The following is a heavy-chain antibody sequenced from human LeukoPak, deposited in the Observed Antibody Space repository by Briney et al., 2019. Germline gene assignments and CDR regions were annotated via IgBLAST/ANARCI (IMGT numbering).Heavy chain of an antibody. CDR3: ARVRGLGVITPYLDY. J-gene: IGHJ4*02. CDR1: GGSISSDH. D-gene: IGHD3-16*02. CDR2: ISYRGST. V-gene: IGHV4-59*08. Sequence: KPSETLSLTCTVSGGSISSDHWSWIRQPPGKGLECIGCISYRGSTKYNPSLKSRVTISVDTSKNHFSLKLSSVTAADTAVYYCARVRGLGVITPYLDYWGQGTLVTVSS.